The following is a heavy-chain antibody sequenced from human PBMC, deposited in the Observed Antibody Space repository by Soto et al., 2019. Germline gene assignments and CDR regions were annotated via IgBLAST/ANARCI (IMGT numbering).Heavy chain of an antibody. D-gene: IGHD3-22*01. CDR1: GFTFSSYG. V-gene: IGHV3-33*01. Sequence: QVQLVESGGGVVQPGRSLRLSCAASGFTFSSYGMHWVRQAPGKGLEWVAVIWYDGSNKYYADSVKGRFTISRDNSKNTLYLQMNSLRAEDTAVYYCARDGSPYYYDSSGYLFLDYWGQGTLVTVSS. CDR3: ARDGSPYYYDSSGYLFLDY. CDR2: IWYDGSNK. J-gene: IGHJ4*02.